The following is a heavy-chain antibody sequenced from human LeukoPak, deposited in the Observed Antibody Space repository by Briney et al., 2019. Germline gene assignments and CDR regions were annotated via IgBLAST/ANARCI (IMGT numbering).Heavy chain of an antibody. J-gene: IGHJ4*02. CDR3: ARQDYYDSSGYGDFDY. CDR1: GYSFTSYW. CDR2: IYPGDSDT. V-gene: IGHV5-51*01. Sequence: ASVKASCKGSGYSFTSYWIGWVRQMPGKGLEWMGIIYPGDSDTRYSPSFQGQVTISADKSISTAYLQWSSLKASDTAMYYCARQDYYDSSGYGDFDYWGQGTLVTVSS. D-gene: IGHD3-22*01.